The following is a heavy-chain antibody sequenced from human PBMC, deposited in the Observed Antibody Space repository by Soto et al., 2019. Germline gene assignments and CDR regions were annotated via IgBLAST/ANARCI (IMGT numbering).Heavy chain of an antibody. D-gene: IGHD3-3*01. CDR1: GFTFSSYA. V-gene: IGHV3-23*01. CDR3: AKDLSLRAYYDFWSGYGSELGAFDI. CDR2: ISGSGGST. J-gene: IGHJ3*02. Sequence: GGSLRLSCAASGFTFSSYAMSWVRQAPGKGLEWVSAISGSGGSTYYADSVKGRFTISRDNSKNTLYLQMNSLRAEDTAVYYCAKDLSLRAYYDFWSGYGSELGAFDIWGQGTMVTVSS.